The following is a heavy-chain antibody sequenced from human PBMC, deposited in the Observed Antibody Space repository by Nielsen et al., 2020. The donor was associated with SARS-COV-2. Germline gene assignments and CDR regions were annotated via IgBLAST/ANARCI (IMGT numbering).Heavy chain of an antibody. CDR3: ARESSGYDHYNYDMDV. Sequence: SETLSLTCTVSGGSISSGGYHWSWIRHHPGKGLEWIGYIYFSGRTCYNPSLKSRVTISVDTSKNQFSLSLRSVTAADTAVYYCARESSGYDHYNYDMDVWGQGTTVTVSS. J-gene: IGHJ6*02. D-gene: IGHD5-12*01. V-gene: IGHV4-31*03. CDR1: GGSISSGGYH. CDR2: IYFSGRT.